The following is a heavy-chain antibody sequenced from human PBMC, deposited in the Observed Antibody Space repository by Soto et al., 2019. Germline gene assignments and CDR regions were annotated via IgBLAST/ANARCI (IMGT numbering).Heavy chain of an antibody. J-gene: IGHJ4*02. V-gene: IGHV3-30-3*01. CDR1: GFTYSTYT. CDR2: ISYDGNNK. Sequence: GGSLRLSCAASGFTYSTYTMHWVRQAPGKGLEWVAVISYDGNNKFYADSVEGRFTISRDNSKNTVYLQMNSLRLEDTAVYYCARGPSYSDSYFDYWGQGTLVTVSS. CDR3: ARGPSYSDSYFDY. D-gene: IGHD4-17*01.